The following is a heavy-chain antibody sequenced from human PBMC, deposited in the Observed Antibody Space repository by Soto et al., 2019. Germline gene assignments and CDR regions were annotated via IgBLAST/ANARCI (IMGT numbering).Heavy chain of an antibody. D-gene: IGHD3-3*01. V-gene: IGHV3-74*01. CDR2: LDTEGGST. J-gene: IGHJ6*04. CDR3: ATDRGRVTSSGVAITANPMCV. Sequence: EVQLVESGGALVQPGGSLRLSCAASGFTFSNYWMYWVRQAPGKGLVWVSRLDTEGGSTIYADSVKGRFTISRDNARNPLYLEMESLRGEDTAVYYCATDRGRVTSSGVAITANPMCVWGRGTTVTVSS. CDR1: GFTFSNYW.